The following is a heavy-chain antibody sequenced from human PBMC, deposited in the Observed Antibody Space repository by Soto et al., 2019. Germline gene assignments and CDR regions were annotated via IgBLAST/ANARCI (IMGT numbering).Heavy chain of an antibody. CDR2: ISSSSSTI. CDR3: ARGNGVFDY. V-gene: IGHV3-48*01. J-gene: IGHJ4*02. D-gene: IGHD3-10*01. CDR1: GFTFSSYS. Sequence: ESGGGLVQPGGSLRLSCAASGFTFSSYSMNWVRQAPGKGLEWVSYISSSSSTIYYADSVKGRFTISRDNAKNSLYLQMNSLRAEDTAVYYCARGNGVFDYWGQGTLVTVSS.